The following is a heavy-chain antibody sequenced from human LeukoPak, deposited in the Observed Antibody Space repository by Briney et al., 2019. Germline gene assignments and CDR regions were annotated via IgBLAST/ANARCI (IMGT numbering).Heavy chain of an antibody. CDR1: GFTFSSYA. CDR3: AKVKLEWPNYYYYYMDV. V-gene: IGHV3-23*01. J-gene: IGHJ6*03. D-gene: IGHD3-3*01. Sequence: PGGSLRLSCAASGFTFSSYAMSWVRQAPGKGLEWVSAISGSGGSTYYADSVKGRFTISRDNSKNTLYLQMNSLRAEDTAVYYCAKVKLEWPNYYYYYMDVWGKGTTVTVSS. CDR2: ISGSGGST.